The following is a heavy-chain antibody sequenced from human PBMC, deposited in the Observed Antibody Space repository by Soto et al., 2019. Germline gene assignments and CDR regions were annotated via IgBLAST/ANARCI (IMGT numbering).Heavy chain of an antibody. CDR2: ISNDGSNK. D-gene: IGHD6-6*01. J-gene: IGHJ4*02. Sequence: QVQLVESGGGVVQPGRSLRLSCAASGFTFSSYGMHWVRQAPGKGLEWVAVISNDGSNKYYADSVKGRFTISRDNSKNTLYLQMNSLRAEDTAVYYCAKDKYSSSSSRALVDYWGQGTLVTVSS. V-gene: IGHV3-30*18. CDR1: GFTFSSYG. CDR3: AKDKYSSSSSRALVDY.